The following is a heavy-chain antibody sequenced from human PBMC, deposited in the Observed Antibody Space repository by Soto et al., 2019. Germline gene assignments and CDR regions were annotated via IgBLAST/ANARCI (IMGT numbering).Heavy chain of an antibody. V-gene: IGHV5-51*01. CDR3: ARSLGSSSSKLDI. D-gene: IGHD6-13*01. CDR2: IYPSDSDT. Sequence: LGESLKISCEGSGYTFTYYWIGWVRQMPGKGLEWMAIIYPSDSDTRYSPSFQGQVTISVDKSIRTAYLQWSSLKASDTAMYYFARSLGSSSSKLDIWGPGTMVTVSS. J-gene: IGHJ3*02. CDR1: GYTFTYYW.